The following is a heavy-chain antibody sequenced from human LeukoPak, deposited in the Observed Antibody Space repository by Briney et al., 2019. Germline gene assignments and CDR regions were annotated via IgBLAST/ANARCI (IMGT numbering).Heavy chain of an antibody. V-gene: IGHV1-18*01. D-gene: IGHD3-3*01. CDR3: ARNDDFWSGTLHAYDY. CDR2: ISAYNGNT. CDR1: GYTFTSYG. Sequence: ASVKVSCKASGYTFTSYGISWVRQAPGQGLEWMGWISAYNGNTNYAQKLQGRVTMTTDTSTSTAYMELRSPRSDDTAVYYRARNDDFWSGTLHAYDYWGQGTLVTVSS. J-gene: IGHJ4*02.